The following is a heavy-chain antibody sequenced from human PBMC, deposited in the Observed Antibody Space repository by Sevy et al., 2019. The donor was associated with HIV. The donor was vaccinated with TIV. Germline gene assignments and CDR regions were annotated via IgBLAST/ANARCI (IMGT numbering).Heavy chain of an antibody. CDR1: GFTFSSYA. V-gene: IGHV3-30-3*01. CDR3: ERGGEDYYDSSGCYAY. Sequence: GGSLRLSCAASGFTFSSYAMHWVRQAPGKGLEWVAVISYDGSNKYYADSVKGRFTISRDNSKNTLYLQMNSLRAEDTAVYYCERGGEDYYDSSGCYAYWGQGTLVTVSS. CDR2: ISYDGSNK. D-gene: IGHD3-22*01. J-gene: IGHJ4*02.